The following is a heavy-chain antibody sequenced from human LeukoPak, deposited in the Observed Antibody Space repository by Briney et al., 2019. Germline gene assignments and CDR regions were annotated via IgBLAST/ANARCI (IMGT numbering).Heavy chain of an antibody. CDR1: GGSFSGYY. CDR3: ARTAYGDYGDY. V-gene: IGHV4-34*01. CDR2: INHSGST. Sequence: SETLSLTCAVYGGSFSGYYWSWLRQPPGKGLEWIGEINHSGSTNYNPSLKSRVTISVDTSKNQFSLKLSSVTAADTAVYYCARTAYGDYGDYWGQGTLVTVSS. J-gene: IGHJ4*02. D-gene: IGHD4-17*01.